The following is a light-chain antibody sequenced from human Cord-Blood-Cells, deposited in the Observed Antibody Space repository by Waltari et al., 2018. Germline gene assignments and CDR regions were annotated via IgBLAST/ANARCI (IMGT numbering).Light chain of an antibody. J-gene: IGLJ2*01. V-gene: IGLV2-8*01. CDR1: SSDVGGYKY. Sequence: QSALTPPPSASGSPAQSVTISCTGTSSDVGGYKYFSWYQQHPGKAPKLMIYEVSKRPSGVPDRFSGSKSGNTASLTVSGLQAEDEADYYCSSYAGSNNFVVFGGGTKLTVL. CDR3: SSYAGSNNFVV. CDR2: EVS.